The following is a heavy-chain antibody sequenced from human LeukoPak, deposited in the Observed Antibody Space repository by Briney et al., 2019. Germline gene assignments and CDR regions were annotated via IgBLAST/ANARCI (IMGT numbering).Heavy chain of an antibody. D-gene: IGHD3-22*01. J-gene: IGHJ3*02. CDR1: GGSFSGYY. CDR3: ARRRQYYDSSGYYLFAFDI. Sequence: SETLSLTCAVYGGSFSGYYWSWIRQPPGKGLEWIGEINHSGSTNYNPSLKSRVTISVDTSKNQFSLKLSSVTAADTAVYYCARRRQYYDSSGYYLFAFDIWGQGTMVTVSS. CDR2: INHSGST. V-gene: IGHV4-34*01.